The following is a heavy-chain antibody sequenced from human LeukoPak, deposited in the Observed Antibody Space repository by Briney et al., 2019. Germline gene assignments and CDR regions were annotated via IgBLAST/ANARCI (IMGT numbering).Heavy chain of an antibody. V-gene: IGHV4-34*01. CDR1: GGSFSGYY. Sequence: SETLSLTCAVYGGSFSGYYWSWIRQPPGKGLEWIGEINHSGSTNYNPSLKSRVTISVDTSKNQFSLKLSSVTAADTAVYYCARGTTFDYWGQGTLVTVSS. CDR2: INHSGST. D-gene: IGHD4-17*01. CDR3: ARGTTFDY. J-gene: IGHJ4*02.